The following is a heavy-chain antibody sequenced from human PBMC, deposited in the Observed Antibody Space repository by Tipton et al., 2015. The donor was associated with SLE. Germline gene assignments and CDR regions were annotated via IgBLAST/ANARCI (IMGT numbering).Heavy chain of an antibody. Sequence: SLRLSCAASGFTFSTYAMHWVRQAPGKGLEWVAVISYDGSNKYYADSVKGRFTISRDNSKNTLYLQMNSLRAEDTAVYYCAKEAAYDYYFDYWGQGTLVTVSS. CDR3: AKEAAYDYYFDY. V-gene: IGHV3-30*04. CDR1: GFTFSTYA. CDR2: ISYDGSNK. J-gene: IGHJ4*02. D-gene: IGHD3-3*01.